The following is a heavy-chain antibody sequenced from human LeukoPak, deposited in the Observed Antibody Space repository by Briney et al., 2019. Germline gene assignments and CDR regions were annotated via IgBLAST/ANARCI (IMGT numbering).Heavy chain of an antibody. D-gene: IGHD4/OR15-4a*01. J-gene: IGHJ4*02. CDR3: ARVHGGLWGDDTRFDY. V-gene: IGHV1-69*13. CDR1: VGTFSSYA. Sequence: SVRVSCKASVGTFSSYAISWVPQAPGQGLEWMGGIIPIFGTANYAQKFQGRVTITADESTSTAYMELSSLRSEDTAVYYCARVHGGLWGDDTRFDYWGQGTLVTVSS. CDR2: IIPIFGTA.